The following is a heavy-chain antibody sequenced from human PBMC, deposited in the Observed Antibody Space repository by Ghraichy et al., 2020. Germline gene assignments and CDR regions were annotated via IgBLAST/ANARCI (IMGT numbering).Heavy chain of an antibody. D-gene: IGHD3-10*01. CDR3: ARLLAHYGSGTFDN. V-gene: IGHV4-31*03. CDR1: GGSFSGGGYY. CDR2: INYNGAS. J-gene: IGHJ4*02. Sequence: LSCTVSGGSFSGGGYYWNWIRQHPERGLEWIGYINYNGASHYNPALKSRATMSVDKSNNFFSLTLTSVTAADTAVYYCARLLAHYGSGTFDNWGQGILVTVSS.